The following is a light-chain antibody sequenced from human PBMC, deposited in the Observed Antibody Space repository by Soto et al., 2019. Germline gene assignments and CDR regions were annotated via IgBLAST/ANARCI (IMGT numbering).Light chain of an antibody. CDR2: DDN. J-gene: IGLJ1*01. CDR1: ASNIGNNS. CDR3: GTWDTSLPACV. Sequence: QSVLTQSPSVSAAPGQRVTISCSGSASNIGNNSVSWYQQLPGAAPKLLIYDDNNRPSGIPDRFSGSKSGTSATLGITGLQTGDEADYYCGTWDTSLPACVFGPGTKVT. V-gene: IGLV1-51*01.